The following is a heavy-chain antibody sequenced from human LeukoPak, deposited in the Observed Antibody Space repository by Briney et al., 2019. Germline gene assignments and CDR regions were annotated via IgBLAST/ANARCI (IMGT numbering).Heavy chain of an antibody. CDR2: IWYDGSNE. Sequence: GRSLRLSCAAAGFTFSSYGMHWVRQAPGKGLEWVAVIWYDGSNEYYADTVKGRFTISRDNSKNTLYLQMNSQRAEDTAVYYCARDPDPHTAMVPHHFGYGPRGPRVRVS. V-gene: IGHV3-33*01. J-gene: IGHJ4*02. CDR1: GFTFSSYG. D-gene: IGHD5-18*01. CDR3: ARDPDPHTAMVPHHFGY.